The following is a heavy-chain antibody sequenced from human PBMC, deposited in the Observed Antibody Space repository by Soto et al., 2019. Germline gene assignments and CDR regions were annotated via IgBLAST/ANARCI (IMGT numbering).Heavy chain of an antibody. V-gene: IGHV3-23*01. J-gene: IGHJ4*02. CDR3: ARWSYLDY. D-gene: IGHD3-3*01. CDR1: GFSFGSYA. CDR2: ISGSDGKT. Sequence: PGASLRLSGAASGFSFGSYALSWVRQAPGKGLEWVSTISGSDGKTFYADSVKGRFSISRDTSQSTLYLQMNSLRADDTAMYYCARWSYLDYWGQGTRVTVSS.